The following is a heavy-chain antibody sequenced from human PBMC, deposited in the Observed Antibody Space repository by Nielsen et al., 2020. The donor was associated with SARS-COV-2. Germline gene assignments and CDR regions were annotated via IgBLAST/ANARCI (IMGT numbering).Heavy chain of an antibody. D-gene: IGHD2-15*01. CDR2: INSDSGNT. CDR1: GYTFTAYA. Sequence: ASVKVSCKASGYTFTAYAIHWVRQDPGQRLEWMGWINSDSGNTKYSQKFRGRVTITRDTSASTAYMELSGLSSEDTAVYYCARSRGCSATCCFFDYWGQGALVTVSS. CDR3: ARSRGCSATCCFFDY. J-gene: IGHJ4*02. V-gene: IGHV1-3*04.